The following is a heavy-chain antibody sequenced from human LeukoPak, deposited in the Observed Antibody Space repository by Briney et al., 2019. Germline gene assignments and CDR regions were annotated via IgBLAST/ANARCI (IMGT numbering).Heavy chain of an antibody. D-gene: IGHD3-22*01. CDR1: GGSISSSNW. CDR2: IYHSGST. Sequence: SGTLSLTCAVSGGSISSSNWWSWVRQPPGKGLEWIGEIYHSGSTNYNPSLKSRVTISVGTSKNQFSLKLSSVTAADTAVYYCARHSHYYDSSGYWAPGAFDIWGQGTMVTVSS. CDR3: ARHSHYYDSSGYWAPGAFDI. V-gene: IGHV4-4*02. J-gene: IGHJ3*02.